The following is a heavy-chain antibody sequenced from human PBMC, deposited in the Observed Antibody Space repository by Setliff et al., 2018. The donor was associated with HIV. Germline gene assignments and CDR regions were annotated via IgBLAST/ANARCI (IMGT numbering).Heavy chain of an antibody. V-gene: IGHV4-39*01. CDR2: IYYSGST. D-gene: IGHD3-9*01. CDR3: ARRKRYFVPFDY. Sequence: SETLSLTCTVSGGSISSYYWGWIRQPPGKGLEWIGSIYYSGSTYYNPSLKSRVTISVDTSKNQFSLKLSSVTAADTAVYYCARRKRYFVPFDYWGQGTLVTVSS. J-gene: IGHJ4*02. CDR1: GGSISSYY.